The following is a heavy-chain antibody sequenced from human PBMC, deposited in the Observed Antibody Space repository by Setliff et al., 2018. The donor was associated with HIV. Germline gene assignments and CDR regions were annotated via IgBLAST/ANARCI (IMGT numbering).Heavy chain of an antibody. CDR2: INTNTGNP. J-gene: IGHJ5*02. CDR1: GYTFMNFA. Sequence: GASVKVSCKASGYTFMNFAMHWVRQAPGQGLEWMGWINTNTGNPTYAQGFTGRFVFSLDTSVSTAYLQISSLKAEGTAMYYCARGCNGGNCYHGSGWFDPWGQGTLVTVSS. V-gene: IGHV7-4-1*02. D-gene: IGHD2-15*01. CDR3: ARGCNGGNCYHGSGWFDP.